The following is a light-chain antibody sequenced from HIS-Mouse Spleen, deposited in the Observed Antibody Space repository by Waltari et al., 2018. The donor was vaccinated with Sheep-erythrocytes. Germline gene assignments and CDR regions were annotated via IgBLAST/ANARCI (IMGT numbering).Light chain of an antibody. Sequence: QSALTQPASVSGSPGQSITISCTGTSSDVGSYNLVSWYQQHPGKAPKLMIHEGSQRPSGVSKRFSGSKSGNTASRTISGLQAEDEADYYCCSYAGSSTPWVFGGGTKLTVL. CDR3: CSYAGSSTPWV. V-gene: IGLV2-23*01. CDR1: SSDVGSYNL. CDR2: EGS. J-gene: IGLJ3*02.